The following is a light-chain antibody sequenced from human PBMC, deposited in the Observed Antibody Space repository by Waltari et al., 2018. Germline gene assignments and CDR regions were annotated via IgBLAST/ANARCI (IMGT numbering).Light chain of an antibody. Sequence: QSALTQPAPVSGSPGQSITISCTGTSSDVGGYDYVSWYQQHPGKAPNLILYDVSXXXXXXXXXXXXXXXGNTAXXTXSGXQADDEAEYYXGSYTGNDNFEVFGGGTKLTVL. CDR2: DVS. CDR3: GSYTGNDNFEV. J-gene: IGLJ3*02. CDR1: SSDVGGYDY. V-gene: IGLV2-14*03.